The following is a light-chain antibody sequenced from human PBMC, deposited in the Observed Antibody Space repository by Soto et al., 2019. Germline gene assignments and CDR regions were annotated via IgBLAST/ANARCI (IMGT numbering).Light chain of an antibody. CDR1: QSVSSSY. V-gene: IGKV3-20*01. J-gene: IGKJ1*01. CDR2: GAS. Sequence: ESVLKQSPGTLSLSPWERSTLSGRSSQSVSSSYLAWYQQKLGQAPRLLIYGASSRATGIPDRFSGSGSGTDFNLTISRLEPEDLAVYCCEQSGCAAWRFAEGTKVDIK. CDR3: EQSGCAAWR.